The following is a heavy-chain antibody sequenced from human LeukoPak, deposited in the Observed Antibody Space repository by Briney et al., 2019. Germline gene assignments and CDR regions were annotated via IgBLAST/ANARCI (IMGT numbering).Heavy chain of an antibody. J-gene: IGHJ5*02. Sequence: SETLSLTCTVSGGSISSYYWSWIRQPAGKGLEWIGRIYTSGSTNYNPSLKSRVAMSVDTSKNQFSLKLSSVTAADTAVYYYARDLGWYNWFDPWGQGTLVTVSS. CDR1: GGSISSYY. D-gene: IGHD2-15*01. CDR3: ARDLGWYNWFDP. CDR2: IYTSGST. V-gene: IGHV4-4*07.